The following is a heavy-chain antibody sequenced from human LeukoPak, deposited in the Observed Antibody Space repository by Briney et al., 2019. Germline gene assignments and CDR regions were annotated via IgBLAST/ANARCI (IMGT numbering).Heavy chain of an antibody. CDR3: ASQSSYYYGSGSYFDY. Sequence: SVKVSFKASGGTFSSYAIGWVRQAPGQGLEWMGRIIPILGIANYAQKFQGRVTITADKSTSTAYMELSSLRSEDTAVYYCASQSSYYYGSGSYFDYWGQGTLVTVSS. D-gene: IGHD3-10*01. CDR2: IIPILGIA. CDR1: GGTFSSYA. J-gene: IGHJ4*02. V-gene: IGHV1-69*04.